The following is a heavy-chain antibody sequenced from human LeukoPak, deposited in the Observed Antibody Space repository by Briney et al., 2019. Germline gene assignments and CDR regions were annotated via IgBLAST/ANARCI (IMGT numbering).Heavy chain of an antibody. CDR3: ARASVTLVRGAITPYYYYGMDV. D-gene: IGHD3-10*01. CDR2: ISAYNGNT. J-gene: IGHJ6*02. Sequence: ASVKVSCKASGYTFTSYGISWVRQAPGQGLEWMGWISAYNGNTNYAQKLQGRVTMTTDTSTSTAYMELRSLRSDDTAVYYCARASVTLVRGAITPYYYYGMDVWGQGTTVTVSS. CDR1: GYTFTSYG. V-gene: IGHV1-18*01.